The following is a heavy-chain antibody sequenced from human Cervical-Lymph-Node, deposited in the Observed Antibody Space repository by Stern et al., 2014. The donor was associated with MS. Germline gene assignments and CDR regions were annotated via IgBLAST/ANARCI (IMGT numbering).Heavy chain of an antibody. CDR3: ARTYYYGSGSQKDYYGMDV. J-gene: IGHJ6*02. CDR2: ISYEGSNK. V-gene: IGHV3-30-3*01. Sequence: VQLEESGGGVVQPGRSLRLSCAASGFTFSSYAMHWVRQAPGKGLEWVAVISYEGSNKYYADSVKGRFTSSRDNSKNPLYLQMNSLRAEDTAVYYCARTYYYGSGSQKDYYGMDVWGQGTTVTVSS. CDR1: GFTFSSYA. D-gene: IGHD3-10*01.